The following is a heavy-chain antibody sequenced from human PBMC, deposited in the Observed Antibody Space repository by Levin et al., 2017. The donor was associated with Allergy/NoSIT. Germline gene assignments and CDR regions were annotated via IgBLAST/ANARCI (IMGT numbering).Heavy chain of an antibody. J-gene: IGHJ4*02. Sequence: GSGPTLVKPTQTLTLTCTFSGFSLSRSGVGVGWIRQPPGKALEWLALIYWNDDKRYSPSLKSRLTITKDTSKNQVVLTMTNMDPVDTATYYCAHSLTVVTAFDYWGQGTLVTVSS. CDR1: GFSLSRSGVG. CDR3: AHSLTVVTAFDY. V-gene: IGHV2-5*01. CDR2: IYWNDDK. D-gene: IGHD4-23*01.